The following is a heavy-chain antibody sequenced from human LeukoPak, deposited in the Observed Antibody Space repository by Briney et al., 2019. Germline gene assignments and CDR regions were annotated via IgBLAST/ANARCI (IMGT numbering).Heavy chain of an antibody. CDR1: SGSISSYY. Sequence: PSETLSLTCTVSSGSISSYYWSWIRQPPGKGLEWIGYIYYSGSTNYNPSLKSRVTISVDTSKNQFSLKLSSVTAADTAVYYCATLSSGWGNFDYWGQGTLVTVSS. CDR3: ATLSSGWGNFDY. D-gene: IGHD6-19*01. CDR2: IYYSGST. J-gene: IGHJ4*02. V-gene: IGHV4-59*01.